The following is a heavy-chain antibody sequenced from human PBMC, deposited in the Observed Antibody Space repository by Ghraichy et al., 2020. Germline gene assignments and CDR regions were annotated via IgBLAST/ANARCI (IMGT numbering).Heavy chain of an antibody. V-gene: IGHV4-38-2*01. J-gene: IGHJ1*01. Sequence: SETLSLTCAVSGYSISSGYYWGWIRQPPGKGLEWIGSIYHSGSTYYNPSLKSRVTISVDTSKNQFSLKLSSVTAADTAVYYCARVIAVLNRPFIEYFQHWGQGTLVTVSS. CDR3: ARVIAVLNRPFIEYFQH. CDR1: GYSISSGYY. D-gene: IGHD2-8*01. CDR2: IYHSGST.